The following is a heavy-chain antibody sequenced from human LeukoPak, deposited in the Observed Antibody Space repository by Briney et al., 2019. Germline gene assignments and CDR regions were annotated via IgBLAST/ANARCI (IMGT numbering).Heavy chain of an antibody. CDR3: ARHGAPHVDFWSGYYPTLFDY. D-gene: IGHD3-3*01. CDR2: IYYSGST. J-gene: IGHJ4*02. Sequence: SETLSLTCTVSGGSISSYYWSWIRQPPGKGLERIGYIYYSGSTNYNPSLKSRVTISVDTSKNQFSLKLSSVTAADTAVYYCARHGAPHVDFWSGYYPTLFDYWGQGTLVTVSS. V-gene: IGHV4-59*08. CDR1: GGSISSYY.